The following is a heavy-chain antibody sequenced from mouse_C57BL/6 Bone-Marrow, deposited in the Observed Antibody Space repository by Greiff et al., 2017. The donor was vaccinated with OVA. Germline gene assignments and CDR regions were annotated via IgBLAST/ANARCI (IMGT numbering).Heavy chain of an antibody. V-gene: IGHV1-61*01. Sequence: VQLQQPGAELVRPGSSVKLSCKASGYTFTSYWMDWVKQRPGQGLEWIGNIYPSDSETHYNQKFKDKATLTVDKSSSTAYMQLSSLTSEDSAVYYCARDDYYGRRGLYAMDYWGQGTSVTVSS. D-gene: IGHD1-2*01. CDR2: IYPSDSET. CDR3: ARDDYYGRRGLYAMDY. CDR1: GYTFTSYW. J-gene: IGHJ4*01.